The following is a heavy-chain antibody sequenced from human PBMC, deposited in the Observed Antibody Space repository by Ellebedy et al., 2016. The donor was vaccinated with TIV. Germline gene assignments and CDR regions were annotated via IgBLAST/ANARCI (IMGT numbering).Heavy chain of an antibody. J-gene: IGHJ6*02. CDR3: VRDGAYGDYSPGYYGMDV. CDR2: INQDGSRI. V-gene: IGHV3-7*03. Sequence: GESLKISCAASGFTIHSYWMSWVRQAPGKGLEWVANINQDGSRIYYVDSVKGRFTISRDNAKNSVYLRMNTLRVEDTAVYHCVRDGAYGDYSPGYYGMDVWGQGTTVTVSS. D-gene: IGHD3-22*01. CDR1: GFTIHSYW.